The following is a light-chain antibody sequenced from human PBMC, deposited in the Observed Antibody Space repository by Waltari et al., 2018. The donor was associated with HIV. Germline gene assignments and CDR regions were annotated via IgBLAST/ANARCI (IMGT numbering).Light chain of an antibody. CDR1: QGISSY. CDR2: AAS. Sequence: DIQLTQSPSFLSASVGARVTTTCRASQGISSYLAWYPQKPGKAPKLLIYAASTLQSGVPSRFSGSGSGTEFTLTISSLQPEDFATYYCQQLNRYPLTFGGGTKVEIK. J-gene: IGKJ4*01. V-gene: IGKV1-9*01. CDR3: QQLNRYPLT.